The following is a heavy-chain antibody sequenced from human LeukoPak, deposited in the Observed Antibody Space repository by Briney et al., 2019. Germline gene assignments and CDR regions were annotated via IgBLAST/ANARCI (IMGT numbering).Heavy chain of an antibody. V-gene: IGHV3-23*01. CDR1: GFSFYTNA. CDR3: AKDLHFWGGIDY. Sequence: GGSLRLSCAASGFSFYTNAMSWVRQAPGKGLEWVSGIGGDEMTHYAPSVKGRFTISRDNSMDTLYLQMNTLGAEDTAIYYCAKDLHFWGGIDYWGLGTLVTVSS. D-gene: IGHD3-3*02. J-gene: IGHJ4*02. CDR2: IGGDEMT.